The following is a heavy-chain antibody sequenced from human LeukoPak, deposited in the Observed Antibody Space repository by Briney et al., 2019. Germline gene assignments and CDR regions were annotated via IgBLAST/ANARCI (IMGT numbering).Heavy chain of an antibody. D-gene: IGHD3-9*01. Sequence: SDTVSHPCTVSGGPLSPYYWRWYRQPPGRGLEWIGYVYYSGSTNHHPSLESRVTISLDTPKKQFFLRLGYVSAGDTPVFYCVGNAGYSWGPGALGTVSS. J-gene: IGHJ5*02. CDR1: GGPLSPYY. V-gene: IGHV4-59*08. CDR2: VYYSGST. CDR3: VGNAGYS.